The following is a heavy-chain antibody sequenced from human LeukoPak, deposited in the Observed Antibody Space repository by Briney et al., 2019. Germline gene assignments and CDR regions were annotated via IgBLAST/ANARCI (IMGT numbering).Heavy chain of an antibody. J-gene: IGHJ4*02. D-gene: IGHD2-15*01. V-gene: IGHV3-30*02. CDR2: IRYDGSNK. CDR3: AKVLSVVVAATLLDY. Sequence: QSGGSLRLSCAASGFTFSSYGMHWVLQAPGKGLEWVAFIRYDGSNKYYADSVKGRFTISRDNSKNTLYLQMNSLRAEDTAVYYCAKVLSVVVAATLLDYWGQGTLVTVSS. CDR1: GFTFSSYG.